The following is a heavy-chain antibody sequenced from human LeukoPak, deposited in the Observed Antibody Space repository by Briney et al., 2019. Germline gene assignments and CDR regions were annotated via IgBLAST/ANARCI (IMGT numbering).Heavy chain of an antibody. V-gene: IGHV1-24*01. CDR1: GYTLTELS. D-gene: IGHD5-12*01. CDR2: FDPEGGET. J-gene: IGHJ6*02. Sequence: ASVKVSCKVSGYTLTELSMHWVRQAPGKGLEWMGGFDPEGGETIYAQEFQGRVTMTEDTSTDTAYMELSSLRSEDTAVYYCATGRYSGYDFFLGRSQGYGMDVWGQGTTVTVSS. CDR3: ATGRYSGYDFFLGRSQGYGMDV.